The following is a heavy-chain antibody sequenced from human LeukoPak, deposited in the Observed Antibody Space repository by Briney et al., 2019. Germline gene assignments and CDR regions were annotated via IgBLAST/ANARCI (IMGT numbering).Heavy chain of an antibody. Sequence: SETLSLTCAVYGGSFSGYYWSWIRQPPGKGLEWIGEINHSGSTNYNPSLKSRATISVDTSKNQFSLKLSSVTAADTAVYYCARVGPAYYDSSGQNHDYWGQGTLVTVSS. D-gene: IGHD3-22*01. CDR1: GGSFSGYY. CDR3: ARVGPAYYDSSGQNHDY. CDR2: INHSGST. V-gene: IGHV4-34*01. J-gene: IGHJ4*02.